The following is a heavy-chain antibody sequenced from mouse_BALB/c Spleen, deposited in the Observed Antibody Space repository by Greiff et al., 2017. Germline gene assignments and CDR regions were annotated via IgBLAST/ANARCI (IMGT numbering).Heavy chain of an antibody. CDR3: ARSPADYAMDY. CDR2: INPYNDGT. J-gene: IGHJ4*01. Sequence: VQLQQSGPELVKPGASVKMSCKASGYTFTSYVMHWVQQKPGQGLEWIGYINPYNDGTKYNEKFKGKATLTSDKSSSTAYMELSSLTSEDSAVYYCARSPADYAMDYWGQGTSVTVSS. V-gene: IGHV1-14*01. CDR1: GYTFTSYV.